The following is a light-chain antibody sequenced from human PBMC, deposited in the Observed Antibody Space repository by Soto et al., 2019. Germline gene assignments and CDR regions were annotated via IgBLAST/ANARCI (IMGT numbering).Light chain of an antibody. CDR2: EAS. Sequence: DSQTTESPSTLSACVGDRATITCRASQSISSWLAWYQQKPGKAPNLLIYEASSLQSGVPSRFSGSGSGTEFTLTISSLQPDDFATYYCQHYYSYPLTVGGGTKGDI. CDR3: QHYYSYPLT. J-gene: IGKJ4*02. V-gene: IGKV1-5*03. CDR1: QSISSW.